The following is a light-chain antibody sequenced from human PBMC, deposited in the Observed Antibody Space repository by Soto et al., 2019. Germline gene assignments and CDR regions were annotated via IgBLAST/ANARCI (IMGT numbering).Light chain of an antibody. CDR2: GTS. V-gene: IGKV3-20*01. CDR1: QSVSSSY. Sequence: EIVLTRSPGTLSLSPGERATLSCRASQSVSSSYLAWYQHKPGQAPRLLISGTSSRATGIPDRFSGSGAGTDFTLTISRLEPEDFAVYYCQQYGTTPWTVGQGTKV. CDR3: QQYGTTPWT. J-gene: IGKJ1*01.